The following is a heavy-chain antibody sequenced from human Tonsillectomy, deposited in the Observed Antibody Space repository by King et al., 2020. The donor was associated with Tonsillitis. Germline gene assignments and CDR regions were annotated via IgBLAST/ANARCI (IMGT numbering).Heavy chain of an antibody. D-gene: IGHD1-26*01. CDR3: ARPPNRWELLGGIDY. V-gene: IGHV3-64*01. J-gene: IGHJ4*02. Sequence: VQLVESGGGLVQPGGSLRLSCAASRFTFSSYAMHWVRQAPGRGLEYVAAISSNVGSTYYANSVKGRFTISRDNSKNTLYLQMGSLRAEDMAVSYCARPPNRWELLGGIDYWGQGTLVTVSS. CDR1: RFTFSSYA. CDR2: ISSNVGST.